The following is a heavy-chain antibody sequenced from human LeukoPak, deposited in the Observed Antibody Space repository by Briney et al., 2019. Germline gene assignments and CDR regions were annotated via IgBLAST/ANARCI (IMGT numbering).Heavy chain of an antibody. CDR3: ARLSDSSGYGAFDI. CDR1: GLTVSTSY. J-gene: IGHJ3*02. CDR2: LYSGGSS. V-gene: IGHV3-66*02. Sequence: GGSLRLSCAASGLTVSTSYMGWVRQAPGKGLEWVSVLYSGGSSYYPASVKGRFVISRDNSQNTLFLQMDSLRAEDTAVYYCARLSDSSGYGAFDIWGQGTMVTVAS. D-gene: IGHD3-22*01.